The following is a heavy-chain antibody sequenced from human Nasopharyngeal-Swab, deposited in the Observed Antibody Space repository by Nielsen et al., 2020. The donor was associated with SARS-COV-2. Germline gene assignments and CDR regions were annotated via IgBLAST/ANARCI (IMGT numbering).Heavy chain of an antibody. V-gene: IGHV3-15*01. J-gene: IGHJ6*03. CDR3: TTDTVLDRYSYDYYYYYYMDV. CDR1: GFTFSNAW. Sequence: GGSLRLSCAASGFTFSNAWMSWVRQAPGKGLEWVGRIKSKTDGGTTDYAAPVKGRFTISRDDSKNTLYLQMNSLKTEDTAVYYCTTDTVLDRYSYDYYYYYYMDVWGKGTTVTVSS. CDR2: IKSKTDGGTT. D-gene: IGHD5-18*01.